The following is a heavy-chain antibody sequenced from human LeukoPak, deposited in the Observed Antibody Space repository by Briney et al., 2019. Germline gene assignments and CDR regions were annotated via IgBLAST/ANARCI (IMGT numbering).Heavy chain of an antibody. V-gene: IGHV3-73*01. CDR3: TSSTVYDSSGHYSDY. CDR2: IRSKPNNYAT. Sequence: GGSLKLSCAASGFTFSGSAMHWVRQASGKGLEWVGRIRSKPNNYATAYAASVKGRFTISRDDSKNTAYLQMNSLKTEDTAVYYCTSSTVYDSSGHYSDYWGQGTLVTVSS. D-gene: IGHD3-22*01. J-gene: IGHJ4*02. CDR1: GFTFSGSA.